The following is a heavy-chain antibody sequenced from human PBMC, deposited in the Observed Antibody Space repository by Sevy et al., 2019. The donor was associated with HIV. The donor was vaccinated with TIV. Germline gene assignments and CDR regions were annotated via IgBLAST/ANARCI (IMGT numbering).Heavy chain of an antibody. V-gene: IGHV4-34*01. CDR3: ARGNVSSRGSYYYYGMDV. CDR2: INHSGST. CDR1: GGSFSGYY. Sequence: SENLSLTCAVYGGSFSGYYWSWIRQPPGKGLEWIGEINHSGSTNYNPSLKSRVTISVDTSKNQFSLKLSSVTAADTAVYYCARGNVSSRGSYYYYGMDVWGQGTTVTVSS. J-gene: IGHJ6*02. D-gene: IGHD6-19*01.